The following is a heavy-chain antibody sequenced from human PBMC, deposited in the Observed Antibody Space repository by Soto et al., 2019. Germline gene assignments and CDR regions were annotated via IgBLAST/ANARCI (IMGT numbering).Heavy chain of an antibody. J-gene: IGHJ6*03. CDR1: GFTFSSYG. D-gene: IGHD3-3*01. Sequence: GGSLRLSCAASGFTFSSYGMHWVRQAPGKGLEWVAVIWYDGSNKYYADSVKGRFTISRDNSKNTLYLQMNSLRAEDTAVYYCARDGVTIFGVVIIPDYYYMDVWGKGTTVTVSS. V-gene: IGHV3-33*01. CDR2: IWYDGSNK. CDR3: ARDGVTIFGVVIIPDYYYMDV.